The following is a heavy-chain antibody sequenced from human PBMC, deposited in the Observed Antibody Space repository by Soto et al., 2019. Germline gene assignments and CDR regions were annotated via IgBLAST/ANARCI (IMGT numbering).Heavy chain of an antibody. D-gene: IGHD6-13*01. CDR2: INHSGST. CDR1: GGSFSGYY. V-gene: IGHV4-34*01. Sequence: SETLSLTCAVYGGSFSGYYWSWIRQPPGKGLEWIGEINHSGSTNYNPSLKSRVTISVDTSKNQFSLKLSSVTAADTAVYYCAGALTYSSSWYVAFFSSWDRLSLVGERYYYGMDVWGQGTTVTVSS. J-gene: IGHJ6*02. CDR3: AGALTYSSSWYVAFFSSWDRLSLVGERYYYGMDV.